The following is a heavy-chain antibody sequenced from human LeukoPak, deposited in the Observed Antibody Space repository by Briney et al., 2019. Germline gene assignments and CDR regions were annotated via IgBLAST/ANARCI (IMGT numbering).Heavy chain of an antibody. V-gene: IGHV3-74*01. CDR1: GFTFSSYW. Sequence: HTGGSLRLSCPAYGFTFSSYWMHWLRQAPGKGLLWVSRINSDGSSTIYADSVKGRFTISRDNAKNTVYLQMNSLRAEDTAVYYCARDRIAGGQYEVGDYWGQGTLVTVSS. CDR3: ARDRIAGGQYEVGDY. J-gene: IGHJ4*02. CDR2: INSDGSST. D-gene: IGHD2-21*01.